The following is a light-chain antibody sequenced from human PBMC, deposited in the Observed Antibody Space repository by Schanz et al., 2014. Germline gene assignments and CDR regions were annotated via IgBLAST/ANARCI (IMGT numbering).Light chain of an antibody. V-gene: IGLV2-14*01. CDR2: DVS. J-gene: IGLJ1*01. CDR1: SSDVGGYNY. Sequence: QSALTQPRSVSGSPGQSVTISCTGTSSDVGGYNYVSWYQQHPGKAPKLMIYDVSNRLSGVSNRFSGSKSGNTASLTISGLQAEDEADYYCSSYTSSSILYVFGTGTKLTVL. CDR3: SSYTSSSILYV.